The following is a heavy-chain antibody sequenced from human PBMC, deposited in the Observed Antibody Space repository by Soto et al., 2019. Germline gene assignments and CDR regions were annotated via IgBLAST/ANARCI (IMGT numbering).Heavy chain of an antibody. CDR2: IIPIFGTA. CDR3: ARGGSSGYYYSSYVFDY. Sequence: QVQLVQSGAEVKKPGSSVKVSCKASGGTFSSYAISWVRQAPGQGLEWMGGIIPIFGTANYAQKFQGRVTITADESTITAYRELSSLRSEDTAVYYCARGGSSGYYYSSYVFDYWGQGTLVTVSS. CDR1: GGTFSSYA. V-gene: IGHV1-69*01. J-gene: IGHJ4*02. D-gene: IGHD3-22*01.